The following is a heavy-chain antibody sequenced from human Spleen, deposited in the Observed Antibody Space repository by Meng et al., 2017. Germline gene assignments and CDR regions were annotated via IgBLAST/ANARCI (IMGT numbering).Heavy chain of an antibody. D-gene: IGHD1-26*01. V-gene: IGHV3-48*04. Sequence: GESLKISCAASGFTFSSYAMSWVRQAPGKGLEWISYITSNSGAKYYADSVKGRFTISRDNAKNSLFLQMSSLRAEDTAIYYCARLEYSGSNLDAFDIWGHGTKVTVSS. CDR3: ARLEYSGSNLDAFDI. CDR2: ITSNSGAK. CDR1: GFTFSSYA. J-gene: IGHJ3*02.